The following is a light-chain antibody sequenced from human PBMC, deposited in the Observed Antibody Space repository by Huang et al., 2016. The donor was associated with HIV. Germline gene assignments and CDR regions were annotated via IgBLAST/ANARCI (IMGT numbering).Light chain of an antibody. CDR1: QGIGNS. Sequence: DIQMTQSPSSLSASVGDRVNITCRASQGIGNSLGWYQQKPGKAPKLLLYAASRLESGFPSRFSGSGSGTHFTLTISSLQPEDFATHYCQYYSILTWTFGQGTKVEIK. V-gene: IGKV1-NL1*01. CDR3: QYYSILTWT. J-gene: IGKJ1*01. CDR2: AAS.